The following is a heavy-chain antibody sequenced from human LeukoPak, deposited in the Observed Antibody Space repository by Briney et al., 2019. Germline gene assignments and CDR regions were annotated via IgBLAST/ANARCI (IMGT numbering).Heavy chain of an antibody. CDR1: GFTFGSYE. CDR2: IKQDGNEK. V-gene: IGHV3-7*01. CDR3: ARELVYYDRSGYHLSDAFDI. Sequence: GGSLRLSCAASGFTFGSYEMNWVRQAPGKGLEWVANIKQDGNEKYYVDSVKGRFTISRDNAKNSVYLQMNSLRAEDTAVYYCARELVYYDRSGYHLSDAFDIWGQGTLVTVSS. J-gene: IGHJ3*02. D-gene: IGHD3-22*01.